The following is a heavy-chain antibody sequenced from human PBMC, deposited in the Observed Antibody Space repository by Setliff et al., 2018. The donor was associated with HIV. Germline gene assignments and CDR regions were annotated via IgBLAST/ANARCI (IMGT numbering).Heavy chain of an antibody. D-gene: IGHD6-13*01. J-gene: IGHJ3*01. Sequence: GASVKVSCKASGYIFTSYYMHWVRQAPGQGLEWLGVINPSGGSTDYAQTFKDRVTMTKDTSTATVNMELRSLTSDDTAVYYCAGGGIAAADKRDINFWGQGTMVTVSS. CDR1: GYIFTSYY. CDR2: INPSGGST. V-gene: IGHV1-46*01. CDR3: AGGGIAAADKRDINF.